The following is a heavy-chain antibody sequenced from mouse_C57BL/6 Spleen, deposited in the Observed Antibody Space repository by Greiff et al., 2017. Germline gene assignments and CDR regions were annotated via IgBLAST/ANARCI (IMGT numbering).Heavy chain of an antibody. Sequence: QVHVKQPGAELVMPGASVKLSCKASGYTFTSYWMHWVKQRPGQGLEWIGEIDPSDSYTNYNQKFKGKSTLTVDKSSSTAYMQLSSLTSEDSAVYYCAREGAGTWAYWGQGTLVTVSA. CDR1: GYTFTSYW. V-gene: IGHV1-69*01. CDR3: AREGAGTWAY. J-gene: IGHJ3*01. CDR2: IDPSDSYT. D-gene: IGHD4-1*01.